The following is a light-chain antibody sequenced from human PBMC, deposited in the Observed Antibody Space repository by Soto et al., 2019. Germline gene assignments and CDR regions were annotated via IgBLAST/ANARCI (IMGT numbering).Light chain of an antibody. CDR2: QTS. CDR3: QQYETSLGLT. J-gene: IGKJ1*01. CDR1: QYINTR. Sequence: EMVLTQSQATLAWIPGDSVSLSCSDSQYINTRLAWYQHRPGQAPRLLIYQTSIRAAGIPARFSASGTGTDYTLTISVLEYGDLAVYYCQQYETSLGLTFGQGTKVDIK. V-gene: IGKV3D-11*03.